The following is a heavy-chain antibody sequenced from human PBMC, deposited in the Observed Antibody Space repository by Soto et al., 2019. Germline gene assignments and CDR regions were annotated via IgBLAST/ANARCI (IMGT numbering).Heavy chain of an antibody. CDR3: AREGAPWGSYRYDAFDI. V-gene: IGHV1-69*13. J-gene: IGHJ3*02. CDR1: GGTFSSYA. CDR2: IIPIFGTA. Sequence: SVKVSCTASGGTFSSYAISWVRQAPGQGLEWMGGIIPIFGTANYAQKFQGRVTITADESTSTAYMELSSLRSEDTAVYYCAREGAPWGSYRYDAFDIWGQGTMVTVSS. D-gene: IGHD3-16*02.